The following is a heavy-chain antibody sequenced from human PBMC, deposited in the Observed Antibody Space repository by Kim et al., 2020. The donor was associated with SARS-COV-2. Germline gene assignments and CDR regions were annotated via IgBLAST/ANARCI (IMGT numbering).Heavy chain of an antibody. CDR1: GFSLSTSGVG. Sequence: SGPTLVNPTQTLTLTCTFSGFSLSTSGVGVGWIRQPPGKALEWLALIYWDDDKRYSPSLKSRLTITKDTSKNQVVLTMTNMDPVDTATYYCAHSLRRNHLFVVWRMWWFDPWGQGTLVTVSS. J-gene: IGHJ5*02. CDR3: AHSLRRNHLFVVWRMWWFDP. CDR2: IYWDDDK. D-gene: IGHD2-2*01. V-gene: IGHV2-5*02.